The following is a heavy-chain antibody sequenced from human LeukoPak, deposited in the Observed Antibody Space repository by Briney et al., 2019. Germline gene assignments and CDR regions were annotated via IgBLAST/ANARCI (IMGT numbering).Heavy chain of an antibody. J-gene: IGHJ5*02. CDR2: ISYDGSNK. V-gene: IGHV3-30*18. D-gene: IGHD4-17*01. CDR3: AKPYGDYVGWFDP. Sequence: GSLRLSCAASGFTFSSYGMHWVRQAPGKGLEWVAVISYDGSNKYYADSVKGRFTISRDNSKNTLYLQMNSLRAEDTAVYYCAKPYGDYVGWFDPWGQGTLVTVSS. CDR1: GFTFSSYG.